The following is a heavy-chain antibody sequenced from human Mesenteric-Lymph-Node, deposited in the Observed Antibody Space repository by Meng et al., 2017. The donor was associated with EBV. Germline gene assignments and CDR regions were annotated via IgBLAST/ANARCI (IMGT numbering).Heavy chain of an antibody. D-gene: IGHD4-17*01. CDR2: IYDSGST. J-gene: IGHJ2*01. CDR1: GGSFSSYY. Sequence: QGPLQESGPGLVKPSETLSLSCTVSGGSFSSYYWSWVRQSPGKGLEWIGYIYDSGSTDYNPSLKSRVTISVDTSKNQFSLKLNSVTAADTAVYYCARDAGGDYWYFDLWGRGTLVTVSS. CDR3: ARDAGGDYWYFDL. V-gene: IGHV4-59*01.